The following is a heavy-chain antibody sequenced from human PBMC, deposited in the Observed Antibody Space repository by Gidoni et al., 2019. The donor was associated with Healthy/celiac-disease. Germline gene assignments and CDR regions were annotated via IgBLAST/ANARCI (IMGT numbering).Heavy chain of an antibody. CDR3: ARTYYYDSSGYSIFDY. CDR2: ISAYNGNT. CDR1: GYTFTSYG. V-gene: IGHV1-18*01. D-gene: IGHD3-22*01. Sequence: QVQLVQSRAEVKKPGASVKVSCKASGYTFTSYGISWVRQAPGQGLEWMGWISAYNGNTNYAQKLQGRVTMTTDTSTSTAYMELRSRRSDDTAVYYCARTYYYDSSGYSIFDYWGQGTLVTVSS. J-gene: IGHJ4*02.